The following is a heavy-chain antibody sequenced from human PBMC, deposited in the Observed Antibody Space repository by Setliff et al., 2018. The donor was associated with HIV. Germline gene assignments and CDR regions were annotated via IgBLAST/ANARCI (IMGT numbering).Heavy chain of an antibody. Sequence: LRLSCAASGFTFSSYEMNWVRQAPGKGLEWVSYISSSGSTIYYADSVKGRFTISGDNAKNSLYLQMNSLKAEDTAVYYCARDGREQHPDAFDIWGQGTMVTVSS. CDR3: ARDGREQHPDAFDI. V-gene: IGHV3-48*03. J-gene: IGHJ3*02. CDR1: GFTFSSYE. D-gene: IGHD6-13*01. CDR2: ISSSGSTI.